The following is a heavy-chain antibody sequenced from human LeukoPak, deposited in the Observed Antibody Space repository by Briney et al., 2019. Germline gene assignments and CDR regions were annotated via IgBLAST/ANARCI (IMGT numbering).Heavy chain of an antibody. CDR1: GFTFSDYY. CDR2: ISSSGSTI. CDR3: ARDPTADLAEYFQH. D-gene: IGHD4-17*01. V-gene: IGHV3-11*01. J-gene: IGHJ1*01. Sequence: GGSLRLSCAASGFTFSDYYMSWIRQAPGKGLEGVSYISSSGSTIYYADSVKGRFTISRDNAKNSLYLQMNSLRAEDTAVYYCARDPTADLAEYFQHWGQGTLVTVSS.